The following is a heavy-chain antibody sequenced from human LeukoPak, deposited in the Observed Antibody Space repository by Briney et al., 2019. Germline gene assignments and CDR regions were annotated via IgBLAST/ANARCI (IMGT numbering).Heavy chain of an antibody. CDR1: GFTFSSYA. D-gene: IGHD6-19*01. Sequence: PGGSLRLSCAASGFTFSSYAMSWVRQAPGKGLEWVSAISGSGGSTYYADSVRGRFTISRDNSANTLYLQMSSLRVEDTAVYYCAREWGRIAVAGGPGYWGQGALVTVSS. CDR2: ISGSGGST. CDR3: AREWGRIAVAGGPGY. V-gene: IGHV3-23*01. J-gene: IGHJ4*02.